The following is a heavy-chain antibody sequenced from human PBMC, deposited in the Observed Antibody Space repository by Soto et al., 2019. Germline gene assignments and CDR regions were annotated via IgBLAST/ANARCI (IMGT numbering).Heavy chain of an antibody. CDR2: ISDSDGST. V-gene: IGHV3-23*01. J-gene: IGHJ4*02. D-gene: IGHD2-15*01. Sequence: EVQLLESGGGLVQPGGSLTLSCAASGFTFSTYAMTWVRQAPGKGLEWVSTISDSDGSTYYADSVKGRFTISRDNSKNPAYPQMTSLRAEGSAVYYCAKEVAGGGYYFASWGQGTLVTVSS. CDR3: AKEVAGGGYYFAS. CDR1: GFTFSTYA.